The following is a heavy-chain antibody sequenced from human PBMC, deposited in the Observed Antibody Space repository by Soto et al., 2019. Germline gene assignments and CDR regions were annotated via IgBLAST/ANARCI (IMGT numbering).Heavy chain of an antibody. CDR1: GFTFSSYA. CDR2: ISGSGGST. V-gene: IGHV3-23*01. D-gene: IGHD2-21*02. CDR3: ETGIVVVTAILAVDY. Sequence: LRLSCAASGFTFSSYAMSWVRQAPGKGLEWVSAISGSGGSTYYADSVKGRFTISRDNSKNTLYLQMNSLRAEDTAVYYCETGIVVVTAILAVDYWGQGTLVTVSS. J-gene: IGHJ4*02.